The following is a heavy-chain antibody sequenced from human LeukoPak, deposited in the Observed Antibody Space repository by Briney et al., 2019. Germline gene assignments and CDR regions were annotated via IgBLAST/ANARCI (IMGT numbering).Heavy chain of an antibody. CDR3: AYATVTPYYFDY. CDR2: IKQDGSEK. V-gene: IGHV3-7*01. D-gene: IGHD4-17*01. CDR1: GFTFSNYG. Sequence: PGGSLRLSCAASGFTFSNYGMCWVRQAPGKGLEWVANIKQDGSEKYYVDSVKGRFTISRDNAKNSLYLQMNSLRAEDTAVYYCAYATVTPYYFDYWGQGTLVTVSS. J-gene: IGHJ4*02.